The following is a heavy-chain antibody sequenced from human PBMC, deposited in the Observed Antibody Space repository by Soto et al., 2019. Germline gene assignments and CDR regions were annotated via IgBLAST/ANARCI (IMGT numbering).Heavy chain of an antibody. J-gene: IGHJ6*02. Sequence: SVKVSCKASGGTFSSYAISWVRQAPGQGLEWMGGIIPIFGTANYAQKFQGRVTITAGESTSTAYMELSSLRPEDTAVYYCAREDIVVVPAAIRGYYYYYGMDVWGQGTTVTVSS. CDR1: GGTFSSYA. CDR3: AREDIVVVPAAIRGYYYYYGMDV. D-gene: IGHD2-2*02. V-gene: IGHV1-69*13. CDR2: IIPIFGTA.